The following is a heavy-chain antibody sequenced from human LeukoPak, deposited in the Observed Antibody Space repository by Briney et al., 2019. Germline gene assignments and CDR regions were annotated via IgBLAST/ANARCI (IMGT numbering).Heavy chain of an antibody. CDR1: GGTFSSYA. CDR2: IIPIFGTA. J-gene: IGHJ5*02. D-gene: IGHD2-2*01. V-gene: IGHV1-69*13. Sequence: ASVKVSCKASGGTFSSYAISWVRQAPGQGLEWMGGIIPIFGTANYAQKFQGRVTITADESTSTAYMELSSLRSEDTAVYYCARVGPDIVVVPAAMSWFDPWGQGTLVTVSS. CDR3: ARVGPDIVVVPAAMSWFDP.